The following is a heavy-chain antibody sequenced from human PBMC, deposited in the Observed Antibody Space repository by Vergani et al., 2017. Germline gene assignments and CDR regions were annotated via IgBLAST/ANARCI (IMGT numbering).Heavy chain of an antibody. CDR2: ISGSGGST. V-gene: IGHV3-23*01. D-gene: IGHD3-22*01. J-gene: IGHJ4*02. CDR1: GFTFSSYA. Sequence: EVQLLESGGGLVQPGGSLRLSCAASGFTFSSYAMSWVRQAPGKGLEWVSAISGSGGSTYYADSVKGRFTISRDNSKNTLYLQMNSLRAEDTAVYYCARVPRDSSGFFLSPFIDYWGQGTLVTVSS. CDR3: ARVPRDSSGFFLSPFIDY.